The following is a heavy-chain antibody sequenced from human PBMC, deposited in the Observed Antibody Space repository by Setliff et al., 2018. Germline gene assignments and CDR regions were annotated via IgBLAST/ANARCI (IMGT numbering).Heavy chain of an antibody. Sequence: SETLSLTCAVDGGSFSGYYCSWIRQPPGKGLEWSGRIYYRGDTYYNASPKSRLTLSVDTSKNQVSLNLRSVTAADTAVYYCARTGTYRYFDYWCQGTQVTVSS. CDR2: IYYRGDT. J-gene: IGHJ4*02. CDR3: ARTGTYRYFDY. CDR1: GGSFSGYY. D-gene: IGHD1-1*01. V-gene: IGHV4-34*01.